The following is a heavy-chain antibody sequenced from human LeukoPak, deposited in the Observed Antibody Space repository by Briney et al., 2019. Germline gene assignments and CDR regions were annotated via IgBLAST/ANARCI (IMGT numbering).Heavy chain of an antibody. CDR1: GFTFSSYA. CDR2: ISYDGSNK. J-gene: IGHJ3*02. Sequence: GGSLRLSCAASGFTFSSYAMHWVRQAPGKGLEWVAVISYDGSNKYYADSVKGRFTISRDNSKNTLYLQMNSLRAEDTAVYYCARAGGLRPDDAFDIWGQGTVVTVSS. CDR3: ARAGGLRPDDAFDI. D-gene: IGHD1-14*01. V-gene: IGHV3-30*04.